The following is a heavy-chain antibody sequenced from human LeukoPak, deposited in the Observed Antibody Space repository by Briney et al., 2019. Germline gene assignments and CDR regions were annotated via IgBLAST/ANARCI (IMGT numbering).Heavy chain of an antibody. CDR3: ARESSAAGTVHFDY. D-gene: IGHD6-13*01. V-gene: IGHV4-59*01. Sequence: PSETLSLTCTVSGGSISSYYWSWIRQPPGKGLEWIGYIYYSGSTNYNPSLKSRVTISVETSKNQFSLKLSSVTAADTAVYYCARESSAAGTVHFDYWGQGTLVTVSS. J-gene: IGHJ4*02. CDR1: GGSISSYY. CDR2: IYYSGST.